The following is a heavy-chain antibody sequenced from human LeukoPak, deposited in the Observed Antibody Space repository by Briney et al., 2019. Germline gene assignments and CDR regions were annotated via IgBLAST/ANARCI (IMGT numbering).Heavy chain of an antibody. J-gene: IGHJ5*02. D-gene: IGHD6-13*01. CDR1: GRPLINYY. Sequence: SETLSLPCTLSGRPLINYYWSWIRQPPGKGREWIGYIHTSGRTNYNPFLKSRVTMSVDTSKNQFSLKLNSVTAADTAVYDCAKHASIAGAGSWLDPWGQGTLVTVSS. CDR2: IHTSGRT. CDR3: AKHASIAGAGSWLDP. V-gene: IGHV4-4*09.